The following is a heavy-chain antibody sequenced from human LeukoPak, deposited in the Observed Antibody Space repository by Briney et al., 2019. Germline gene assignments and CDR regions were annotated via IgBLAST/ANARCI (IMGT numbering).Heavy chain of an antibody. Sequence: GESLKISCKGSGYSFTSYWIGWVRQMPGKGLEWMGIIYPGDSDTRYRPSFQGQVTISADRSISTAYLQWSSLNVSDTAMYYCARPGGSDSSGYYDYWGQGTLVTVSS. D-gene: IGHD3-22*01. V-gene: IGHV5-51*01. J-gene: IGHJ4*02. CDR1: GYSFTSYW. CDR3: ARPGGSDSSGYYDY. CDR2: IYPGDSDT.